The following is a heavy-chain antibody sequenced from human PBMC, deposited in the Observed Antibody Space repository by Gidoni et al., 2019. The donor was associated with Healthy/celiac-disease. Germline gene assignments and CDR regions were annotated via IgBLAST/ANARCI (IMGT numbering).Heavy chain of an antibody. CDR1: GLTFSNAW. J-gene: IGHJ6*02. V-gene: IGHV3-15*01. Sequence: EVQLVESGGGLVKPGGSLRLSCAASGLTFSNAWMSWVRQAPGKGLGWVGRIKSKTDGGTTDYAAPVKGRFTISRDDSKNTLYLQMNSLKTEDTAVYYCTVWFGELSPYYYGMDVWGQGTTVTVSS. CDR2: IKSKTDGGTT. CDR3: TVWFGELSPYYYGMDV. D-gene: IGHD3-10*01.